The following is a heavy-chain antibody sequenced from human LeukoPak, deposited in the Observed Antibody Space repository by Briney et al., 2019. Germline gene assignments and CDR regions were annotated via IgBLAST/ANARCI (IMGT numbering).Heavy chain of an antibody. CDR2: IYSDGSF. D-gene: IGHD6-13*01. J-gene: IGHJ4*02. CDR3: ARGPAASGYFDS. Sequence: PSETLSLTCTVSGGSISGHYWSWLRQPAGKGLEWIGHIYSDGSFNYSPSHESRVTMSVDTSKNQFSLRLYSVTAADTAVFYCARGPAASGYFDSWDQGTLVTVSS. CDR1: GGSISGHY. V-gene: IGHV4-4*07.